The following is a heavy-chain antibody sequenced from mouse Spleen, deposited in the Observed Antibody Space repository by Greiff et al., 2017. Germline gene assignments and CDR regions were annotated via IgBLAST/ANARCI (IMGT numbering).Heavy chain of an antibody. V-gene: IGHV5-9-1*01. Sequence: EVMLVESGGGLVKPGGSLKLSCAASGFTFSSYAMSWVRQTPEKRLEWVATISSGGSYTYYPDSVKGRFTISRDNAKNTLYLQMSSMRSEDTAMYYCARCTATHFDYWGQGTTLTVSS. CDR1: GFTFSSYA. CDR2: ISSGGSYT. J-gene: IGHJ2*01. D-gene: IGHD1-2*01. CDR3: ARCTATHFDY.